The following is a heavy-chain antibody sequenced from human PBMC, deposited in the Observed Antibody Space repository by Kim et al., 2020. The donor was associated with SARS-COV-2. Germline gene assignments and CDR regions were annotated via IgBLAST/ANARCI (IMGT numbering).Heavy chain of an antibody. J-gene: IGHJ4*02. CDR2: ISATASGS. V-gene: IGHV3-23*01. Sequence: GGSLRLSCAASGFTFASYAMSWVRQAPGKGLEWVSGISATASGSYYGDSVKGWFTISRDNSRNTLYLQMNSLRVEDTAVYFCAKDQRSRGALGEYYFDYWGQGTPVTVSS. D-gene: IGHD3-16*01. CDR3: AKDQRSRGALGEYYFDY. CDR1: GFTFASYA.